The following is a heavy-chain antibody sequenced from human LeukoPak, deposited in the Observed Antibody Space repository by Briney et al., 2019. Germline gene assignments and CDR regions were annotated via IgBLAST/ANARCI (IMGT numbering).Heavy chain of an antibody. V-gene: IGHV7-4-1*02. CDR2: INTNTGNP. D-gene: IGHD5-18*01. J-gene: IGHJ6*03. CDR3: ARWRDYSYGYYYYYYMDV. CDR1: GYSFTGHY. Sequence: ASVKVSCKASGYSFTGHYMHWVRQAPGQGLEWMGWINTNTGNPTYAQGFTGRFVFSLDTSVSTAYLQISSLKAEDTAVYYCARWRDYSYGYYYYYYMDVWGKGATVTVSS.